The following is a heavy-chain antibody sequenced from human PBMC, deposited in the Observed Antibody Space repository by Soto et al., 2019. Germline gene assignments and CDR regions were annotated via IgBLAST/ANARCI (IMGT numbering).Heavy chain of an antibody. D-gene: IGHD3-10*01. CDR1: GFTFDDYA. Sequence: EVQLVESGGGLVQPGRSLRLSCAASGFTFDDYAMDWVRQPPGKGVEWVSSITWNSVRIAYADSVQGRFIISIDNGRNSLYLQMTTLRLADTAFYYCAKDYGMAPSDYYYMDIWGKGTTVTGSS. CDR3: AKDYGMAPSDYYYMDI. J-gene: IGHJ6*03. CDR2: ITWNSVRI. V-gene: IGHV3-9*01.